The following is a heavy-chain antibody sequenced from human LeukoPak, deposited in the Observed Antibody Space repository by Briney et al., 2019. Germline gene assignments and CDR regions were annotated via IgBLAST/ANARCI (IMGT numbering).Heavy chain of an antibody. D-gene: IGHD3-22*01. CDR3: AKEVRGYYRR. Sequence: GGSLRLSCAASGFTFSSYAMSWVRPAPGKGLEWVSAISGSGGSTYYADSVKGRFTISRDNTKITLYLQMNSLKAEDTAVYYCAKEVRGYYRRWGQGTLVTVSS. V-gene: IGHV3-23*01. CDR2: ISGSGGST. CDR1: GFTFSSYA. J-gene: IGHJ4*02.